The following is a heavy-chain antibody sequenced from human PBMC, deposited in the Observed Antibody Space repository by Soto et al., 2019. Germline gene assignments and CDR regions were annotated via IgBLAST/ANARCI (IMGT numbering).Heavy chain of an antibody. Sequence: EVQLVESGGGLVQPGGSLRLSCAASGFGFTSYWMHWVRQAPGKGLEWISRISTDGTTIGFAASVRGRFTASRDNAKNSVYLQLNSLRVDDSAVYYCVRDRTTFTFFEYWGQGTLLTVSS. CDR1: GFGFTSYW. J-gene: IGHJ4*02. V-gene: IGHV3-74*01. D-gene: IGHD3-3*02. CDR2: ISTDGTTI. CDR3: VRDRTTFTFFEY.